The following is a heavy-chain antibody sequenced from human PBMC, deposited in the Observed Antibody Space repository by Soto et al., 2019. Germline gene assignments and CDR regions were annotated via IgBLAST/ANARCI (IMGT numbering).Heavy chain of an antibody. CDR2: IGHDGSNK. CDR3: ARDESCSTSSCYPYFDP. D-gene: IGHD2-2*01. V-gene: IGHV3-33*01. Sequence: QVQLVESGGGVVQHERSLRLTCAASGFTFSKYGMHWVRQAPGRGLEWVAVIGHDGSNKNNADSVKGRFTISRDNTKNKQYLQMNSLRGEDTAVYYCARDESCSTSSCYPYFDPWGKGTLVTVYS. J-gene: IGHJ5*02. CDR1: GFTFSKYG.